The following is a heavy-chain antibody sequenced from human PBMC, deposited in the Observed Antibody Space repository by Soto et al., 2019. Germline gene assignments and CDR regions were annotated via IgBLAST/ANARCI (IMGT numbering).Heavy chain of an antibody. CDR3: AGRGKVINAWYGLAD. J-gene: IGHJ6*01. CDR2: IGTAGDT. CDR1: GFTFSNYE. V-gene: IGHV3-13*01. Sequence: EVQLVESGGGLVQPGGSLRLSCAASGFTFSNYEMHWVRQVTGKGLEWVSGIGTAGDTKYVGSVKGRFTISTDNAKNCLYLQMNRLRADAAGVYYCAGRGKVINAWYGLADWGQGHRVIVSS. D-gene: IGHD3-22*01.